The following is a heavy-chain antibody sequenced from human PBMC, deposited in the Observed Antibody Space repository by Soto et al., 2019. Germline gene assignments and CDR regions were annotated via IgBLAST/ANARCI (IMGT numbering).Heavy chain of an antibody. CDR1: GGSSSSSSYY. Sequence: SETLSLTCTVAGGSSSSSSYYWGWIRQPPGKGLEWIGSIYYSGSTCYNPSLKSRVTISVDTSKNQFSLKLSSVTAADTAVYYCARPYCSSTSCYPWGGTWSDPWDQGTLVTVSS. D-gene: IGHD2-2*01. CDR3: ARPYCSSTSCYPWGGTWSDP. J-gene: IGHJ5*02. CDR2: IYYSGST. V-gene: IGHV4-39*01.